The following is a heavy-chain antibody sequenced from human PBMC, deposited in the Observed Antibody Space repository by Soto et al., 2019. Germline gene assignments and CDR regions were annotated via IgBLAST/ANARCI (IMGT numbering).Heavy chain of an antibody. CDR1: GFTFSSYW. J-gene: IGHJ6*03. CDR3: AREDGDDYQEGSGYYYYYMDV. D-gene: IGHD4-17*01. Sequence: EVQLVESGGGLVQPGGSLRLSCAASGFTFSSYWMSWVRQGPGKGLERVANIKQDGSEKYYVDSVKGRFTISRDNAKNARTLQMNSLRAEDTAVYYCAREDGDDYQEGSGYYYYYMDVWGKGTTVTVSS. CDR2: IKQDGSEK. V-gene: IGHV3-7*01.